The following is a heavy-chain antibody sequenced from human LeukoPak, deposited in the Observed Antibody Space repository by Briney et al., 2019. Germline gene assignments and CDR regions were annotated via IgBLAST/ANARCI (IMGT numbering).Heavy chain of an antibody. Sequence: GGSLRLSCAASGFTFDDYAMHWVRQAPGKGLEWVSGISWNSGSIGFADSVKGRFTISRDNAKNSLYLQMKGLRAEDTAMYYCARGARKGDDYGGFFDYWGQGTVVTVSS. V-gene: IGHV3-9*01. J-gene: IGHJ4*02. D-gene: IGHD4-17*01. CDR3: ARGARKGDDYGGFFDY. CDR1: GFTFDDYA. CDR2: ISWNSGSI.